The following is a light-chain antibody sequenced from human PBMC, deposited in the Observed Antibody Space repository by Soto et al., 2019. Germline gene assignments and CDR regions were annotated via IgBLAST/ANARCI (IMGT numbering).Light chain of an antibody. CDR2: DVS. CDR3: SSYSTSSTLIL. V-gene: IGLV2-14*03. CDR1: SSDIGGYNS. J-gene: IGLJ2*01. Sequence: QPVLTQPASVSGSPGQTVIISCTGTSSDIGGYNSVSWYQQHPGRAPKLILFDVSNRPSKIPDRFSGSKSDNTASLTISGLQAEDEADYYCSSYSTSSTLILFGGGTKVTVL.